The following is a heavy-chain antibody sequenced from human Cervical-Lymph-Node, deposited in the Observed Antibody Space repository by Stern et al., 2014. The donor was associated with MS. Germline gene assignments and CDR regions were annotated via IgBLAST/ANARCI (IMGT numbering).Heavy chain of an antibody. Sequence: VQLLESGSELRMPGASVKVSCKPSGYTFTAFPMNWVRQAPGQGLEWMGWINTNTGHPTYAQGFTGRFVFSLDTSVSTAYLQISSLKAEDTAVYYCARVWSEYGGYGMDVWGQGTTVTVFS. D-gene: IGHD4-23*01. J-gene: IGHJ6*02. CDR2: INTNTGHP. CDR3: ARVWSEYGGYGMDV. CDR1: GYTFTAFP. V-gene: IGHV7-4-1*02.